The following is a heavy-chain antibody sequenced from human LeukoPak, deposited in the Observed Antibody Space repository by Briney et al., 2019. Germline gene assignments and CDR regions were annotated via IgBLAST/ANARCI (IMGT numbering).Heavy chain of an antibody. Sequence: PSETLSLTCTVSGGSISSGGYYWSWLRQHPGKGLEWIGYIYYSGSTYYNPSLKSRVTISVDTSKNQFSLKLSSVTAADTAVYYCARDSGDYYGSGSYYDAFDIWGQGTMVTVSS. CDR2: IYYSGST. V-gene: IGHV4-31*03. CDR1: GGSISSGGYY. D-gene: IGHD3-10*01. CDR3: ARDSGDYYGSGSYYDAFDI. J-gene: IGHJ3*02.